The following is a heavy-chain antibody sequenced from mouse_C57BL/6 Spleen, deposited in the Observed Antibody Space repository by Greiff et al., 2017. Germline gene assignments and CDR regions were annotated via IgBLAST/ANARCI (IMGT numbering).Heavy chain of an antibody. CDR2: INPGSGGT. CDR3: ARPYYDYDEAWFAY. V-gene: IGHV1-54*01. Sequence: QVQLQQSGAELVRPGTSVKVSCKASGYAFTNYLIEWVKQRPGQGLEWIGVINPGSGGTNYNEKFKGKATLTADTSSSTAYMQLSSLTSEDSAVYFCARPYYDYDEAWFAYWGQGTLVTVSA. D-gene: IGHD2-4*01. CDR1: GYAFTNYL. J-gene: IGHJ3*01.